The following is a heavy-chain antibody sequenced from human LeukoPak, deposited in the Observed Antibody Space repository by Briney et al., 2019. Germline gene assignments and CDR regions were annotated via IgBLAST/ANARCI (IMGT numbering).Heavy chain of an antibody. J-gene: IGHJ4*02. V-gene: IGHV3-48*04. Sequence: QSGGSLRLSCAASGFTFSSYSMNWVRQAPGKGLEWVSYISSSSSTIYYADSVKGRFTISRDNAKNSLYLQMNSLRAEDTAVYYCASGNGITGTTVDYWGQGTLVTVSS. CDR2: ISSSSSTI. CDR1: GFTFSSYS. CDR3: ASGNGITGTTVDY. D-gene: IGHD1-7*01.